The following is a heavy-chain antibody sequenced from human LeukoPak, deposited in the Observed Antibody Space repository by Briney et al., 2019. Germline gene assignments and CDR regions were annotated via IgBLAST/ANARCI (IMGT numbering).Heavy chain of an antibody. CDR2: ISSGSSFT. Sequence: GGSLRLSCAASGFTFSSYSMNWVRQAPGKGLEWVSSISSGSSFTYYADSVKGRFTISRDNAKNSLYLQMNSLRAEDTAVYYCARDSSGADHFDNWGEVTLVSVSS. J-gene: IGHJ4*02. CDR3: ARDSSGADHFDN. CDR1: GFTFSSYS. D-gene: IGHD2-15*01. V-gene: IGHV3-21*01.